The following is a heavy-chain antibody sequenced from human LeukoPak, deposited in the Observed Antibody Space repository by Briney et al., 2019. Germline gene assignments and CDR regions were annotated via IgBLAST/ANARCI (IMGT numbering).Heavy chain of an antibody. CDR1: GFTFNDYA. CDR2: IESNGNEK. V-gene: IGHV3-30*02. CDR3: ARGVTSWPQGPYHFDY. D-gene: IGHD2-2*01. Sequence: GGSLRLSCAVSGFTFNDYAMNWVRQAPGKGLEWVASIESNGNEKYSSDSVKGRFTISRDNSKNTLYLQMNTVRPEDTALFYCARGVTSWPQGPYHFDYWGQGILVTVSS. J-gene: IGHJ4*02.